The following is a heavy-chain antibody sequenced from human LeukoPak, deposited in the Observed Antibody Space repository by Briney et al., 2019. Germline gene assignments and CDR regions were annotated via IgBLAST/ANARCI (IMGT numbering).Heavy chain of an antibody. CDR1: GGSISSYY. Sequence: SETLSLTCTVSGGSISSYYWSWIRQPPGKGLEWIGYIYYSGSTNYNPSLKSRVTISVDTSKNQFSLKLSSVTAADTAVSYCDLGTYYYGSGSYYYFDYWGQGTLVTVSS. J-gene: IGHJ4*02. V-gene: IGHV4-59*01. D-gene: IGHD3-10*01. CDR2: IYYSGST. CDR3: DLGTYYYGSGSYYYFDY.